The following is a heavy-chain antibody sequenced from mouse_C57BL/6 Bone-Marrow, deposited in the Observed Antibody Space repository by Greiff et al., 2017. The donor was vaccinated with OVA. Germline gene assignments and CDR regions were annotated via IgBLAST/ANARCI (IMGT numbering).Heavy chain of an antibody. Sequence: QVQLKESGPGLVAPSQSLSITCTVSGFSLTSYGVHWVRQPPGKGLEWLVVIWSDGSTTYNSALKSRLSISKDNSKSQVFLKMNSLQTDDTAMYDCARHSYYDYPYWYFDVWGTGTTVTVSS. CDR1: GFSLTSYG. D-gene: IGHD2-4*01. CDR2: IWSDGST. CDR3: ARHSYYDYPYWYFDV. J-gene: IGHJ1*03. V-gene: IGHV2-6-1*01.